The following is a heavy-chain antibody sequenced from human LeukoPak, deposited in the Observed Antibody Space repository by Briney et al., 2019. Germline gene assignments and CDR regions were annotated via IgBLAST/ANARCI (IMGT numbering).Heavy chain of an antibody. J-gene: IGHJ3*02. D-gene: IGHD1-1*01. CDR3: VRDDPGVQQERRLSPFDI. Sequence: GGSLRLSCAASGLTFSNYWMSWVRQGPGKGLEWVANIKHDGSEKYYIDSVKGRFTISRDDAKSSLYLQMDSLRVEDTALYYCVRDDPGVQQERRLSPFDIWGQGTMVTVSS. CDR2: IKHDGSEK. V-gene: IGHV3-7*03. CDR1: GLTFSNYW.